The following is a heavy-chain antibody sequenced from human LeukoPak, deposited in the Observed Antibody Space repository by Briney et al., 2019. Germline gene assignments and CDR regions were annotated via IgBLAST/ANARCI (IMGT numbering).Heavy chain of an antibody. CDR1: GYTFINYG. D-gene: IGHD3-22*01. CDR3: ARGGYYYDSSEAHFDY. J-gene: IGHJ4*02. CDR2: ISAYNGNT. V-gene: IGHV1-18*01. Sequence: GASLKVSCKASGYTFINYGINWVRQAPGQGLEWMGWISAYNGNTNYARKLQGRVTMTTNTSTTTAYMELRSLRSDDTAVYYCARGGYYYDSSEAHFDYWGQGTLVTVSS.